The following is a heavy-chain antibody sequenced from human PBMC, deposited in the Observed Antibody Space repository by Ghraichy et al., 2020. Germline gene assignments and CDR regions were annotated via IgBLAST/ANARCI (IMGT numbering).Heavy chain of an antibody. CDR1: GFTFSSYG. CDR3: AKGIYDYVWGSQGDY. Sequence: GGSLRLSCAASGFTFSSYGMHWVRQAPGKGLEWVAVISYDGSNKYYADSVKGRFTISRDNSKNTLYLQMNSLRAEDTAVYYCAKGIYDYVWGSQGDYWGQGTLVTVSS. V-gene: IGHV3-30*18. J-gene: IGHJ4*02. CDR2: ISYDGSNK. D-gene: IGHD3-16*01.